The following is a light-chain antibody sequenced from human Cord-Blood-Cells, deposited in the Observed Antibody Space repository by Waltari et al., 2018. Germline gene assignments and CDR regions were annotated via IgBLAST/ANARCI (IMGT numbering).Light chain of an antibody. CDR1: SSDVGGSNY. CDR3: SSYTSSSTYV. V-gene: IGLV2-14*01. Sequence: QSALTPPASVSGSPGQSITISCTGTSSDVGGSNYVYWYQQHPGKAPKLMIYDVSNRPAGVSNRFSGSKSGNTASLTISGLQAENEADYYCSSYTSSSTYVFGTGTKVTVL. CDR2: DVS. J-gene: IGLJ1*01.